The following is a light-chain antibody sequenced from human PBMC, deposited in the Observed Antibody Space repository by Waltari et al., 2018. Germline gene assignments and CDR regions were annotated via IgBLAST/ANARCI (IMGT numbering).Light chain of an antibody. J-gene: IGKJ3*01. CDR1: QGISNS. CDR3: QKHNTDPLT. V-gene: IGKV1-27*01. Sequence: DIQMTQSPSSLSASVGDRVTIPCRASQGISNSLAWYQQKPGEVPKLLIYDASTLQSGVPSRFSGSGSGTDFTLTISSLQPEDFATYYCQKHNTDPLTFGPGTKVDIK. CDR2: DAS.